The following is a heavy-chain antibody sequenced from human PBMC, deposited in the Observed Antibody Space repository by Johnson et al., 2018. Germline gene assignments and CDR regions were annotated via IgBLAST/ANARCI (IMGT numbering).Heavy chain of an antibody. CDR1: GGSFSTYY. Sequence: VQLQQWGAGLLKPSETLSLTCAVFGGSFSTYYWSWIRQSPGKGLEWIGEIIHTGSTKYNPSLKSRVPISVDTSKTQFSLRLSSVTAADTAVYYCARVSSGEYYYNFMDVWGKGTTVTVSS. J-gene: IGHJ6*03. CDR2: IIHTGST. D-gene: IGHD6-6*01. CDR3: ARVSSGEYYYNFMDV. V-gene: IGHV4-34*12.